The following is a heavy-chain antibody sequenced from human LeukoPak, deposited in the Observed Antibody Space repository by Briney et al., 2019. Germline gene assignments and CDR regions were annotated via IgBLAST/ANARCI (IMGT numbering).Heavy chain of an antibody. Sequence: GASVKVSCKASGYTFTSYYMHWVRQAPGQGLEWMGIINPSGGSTSYAQKFQGRVTITADESTSTAYMELSSLRSEDTAVYYCARSRDASGSSSPFDYWGQGTLVTVSS. D-gene: IGHD6-6*01. J-gene: IGHJ4*02. CDR3: ARSRDASGSSSPFDY. V-gene: IGHV1-46*01. CDR1: GYTFTSYY. CDR2: INPSGGST.